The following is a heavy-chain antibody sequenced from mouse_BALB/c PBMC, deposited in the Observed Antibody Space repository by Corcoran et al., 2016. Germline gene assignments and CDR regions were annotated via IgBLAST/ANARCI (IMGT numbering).Heavy chain of an antibody. V-gene: IGHV1-26*01. CDR1: GYSFTGYY. CDR3: AKTIYYYGSSSYAMDY. Sequence: EVQLQQSGPELVKPGASVKISCKASGYSFTGYYMHWVKQSHVKSLEWIGRINPYNGATSYNQNFKDKASLTVDKSSSTAYMELHSLTSEDSAVYYRAKTIYYYGSSSYAMDYWGQGTSVTVSS. CDR2: INPYNGAT. J-gene: IGHJ4*01. D-gene: IGHD1-1*01.